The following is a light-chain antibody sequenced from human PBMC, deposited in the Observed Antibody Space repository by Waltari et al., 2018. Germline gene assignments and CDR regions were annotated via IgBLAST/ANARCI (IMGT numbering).Light chain of an antibody. Sequence: EIVLTQSPATLSLSPGERAILSCRASQTVSSYLAWYPQKPGQAPRLRIYDASTRANDIPARFSGSGSGTDFTLTISSLEPEDFAVYYCQQRSNWPLTFGGGTKVEIK. J-gene: IGKJ4*01. CDR1: QTVSSY. CDR2: DAS. CDR3: QQRSNWPLT. V-gene: IGKV3-11*01.